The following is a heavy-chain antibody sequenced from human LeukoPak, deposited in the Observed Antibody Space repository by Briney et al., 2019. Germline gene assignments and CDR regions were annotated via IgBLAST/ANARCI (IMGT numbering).Heavy chain of an antibody. CDR2: ISGSGGST. Sequence: GGSLRLSCAASGFTFSSYAMSWVRQAPGKGLEWVSGISGSGGSTYYADSVKGRFTISRDNSKNTPYLQMNSLRAEDTAVYYCAKDTTYYYDSSGYTRTPGRSFDIWGQGTMVTVSS. V-gene: IGHV3-23*01. D-gene: IGHD3-22*01. CDR1: GFTFSSYA. J-gene: IGHJ3*02. CDR3: AKDTTYYYDSSGYTRTPGRSFDI.